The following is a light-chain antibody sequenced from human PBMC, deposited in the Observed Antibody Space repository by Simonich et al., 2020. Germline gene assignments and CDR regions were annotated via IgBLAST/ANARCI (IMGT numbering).Light chain of an antibody. Sequence: QSVLTQPPSVSGAPGQRVTISCTGSSSNIGAGYDVHWYQQLPGTAPKLLIYSNSNRPSGVPDRIAGSKAGTSASLAITGLQAEDEADYYCQSYDSSLSGSVFGGGTKLTVL. J-gene: IGLJ3*02. CDR2: SNS. V-gene: IGLV1-40*01. CDR1: SSNIGAGYD. CDR3: QSYDSSLSGSV.